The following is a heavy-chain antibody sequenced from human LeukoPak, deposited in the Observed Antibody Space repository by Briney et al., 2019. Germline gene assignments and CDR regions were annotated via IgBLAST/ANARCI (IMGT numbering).Heavy chain of an antibody. Sequence: SETLSLTCTVSGGSISSGGYYWSWIRQHPGKGLEWVGNIYYSGSAYFNPSLKSRVTISVDTSKNQFSLELSSVTVADTAVYYCARTYSSSSGGWFDPWGQGTLVTVSS. CDR1: GGSISSGGYY. CDR3: ARTYSSSSGGWFDP. V-gene: IGHV4-31*03. D-gene: IGHD6-6*01. J-gene: IGHJ5*02. CDR2: IYYSGSA.